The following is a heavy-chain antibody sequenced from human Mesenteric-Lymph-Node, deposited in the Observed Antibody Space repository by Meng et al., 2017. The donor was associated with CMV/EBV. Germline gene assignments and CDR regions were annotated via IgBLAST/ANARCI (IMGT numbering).Heavy chain of an antibody. CDR1: GFTFSSYA. CDR2: ISYDGSNK. CDR3: ARDPRLRRFDS. V-gene: IGHV3-30-3*01. Sequence: GESLKISCAASGFTFSSYAMHWVRQAPGKGLEWVAVISYDGSNKYYADSVKGRFTISRDNSKNTLYLQMNSLRAEDTAVYYCARDPRLRRFDSWGQGTLVTVSS. D-gene: IGHD2-21*01. J-gene: IGHJ4*02.